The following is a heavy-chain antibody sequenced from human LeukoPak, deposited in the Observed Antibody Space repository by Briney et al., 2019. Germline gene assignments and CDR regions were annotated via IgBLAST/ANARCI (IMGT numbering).Heavy chain of an antibody. CDR3: ARDHREGRDGYDHRDY. V-gene: IGHV3-53*01. D-gene: IGHD5-24*01. Sequence: PGGSLRLSCAASGFTVSSNYMSWVRQAPGKGLEWVSVIYAVGSTFYADSVKGRFTISRDNAKNSLYLQMNSLRAEDTAVYYCARDHREGRDGYDHRDYWGQGTLVTVSS. J-gene: IGHJ4*02. CDR2: IYAVGST. CDR1: GFTVSSNY.